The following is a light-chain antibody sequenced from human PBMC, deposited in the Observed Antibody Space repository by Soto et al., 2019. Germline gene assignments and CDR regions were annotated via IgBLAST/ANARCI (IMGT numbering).Light chain of an antibody. Sequence: QSALTQPASVSGSPGQSITISCTGTRSDIGGYNYVSWYQQHPGKAPKLIIYEVTNRPSGVSNRFSGSKSGNTASLTISGLQAEDEAAYYCSSYTITTALVLFGGGTKVTVL. CDR3: SSYTITTALVL. CDR2: EVT. J-gene: IGLJ3*02. CDR1: RSDIGGYNY. V-gene: IGLV2-14*01.